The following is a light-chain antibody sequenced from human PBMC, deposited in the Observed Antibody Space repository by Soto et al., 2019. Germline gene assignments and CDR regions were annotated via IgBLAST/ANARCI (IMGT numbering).Light chain of an antibody. CDR3: QQYDNLPRWT. V-gene: IGKV1-33*01. CDR2: DAS. CDR1: QDISNY. J-gene: IGKJ1*01. Sequence: DIQMTQSPSSLSASVGDRVTITCQASQDISNYLNWYQQKPGKAPKLLIYDASNLETGVPSRFSGSGSGTDFTFTISSLQPEDIATYYCQQYDNLPRWTCGQGTKVQIK.